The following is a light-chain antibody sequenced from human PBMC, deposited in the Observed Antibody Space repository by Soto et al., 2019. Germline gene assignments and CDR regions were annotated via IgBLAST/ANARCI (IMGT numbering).Light chain of an antibody. V-gene: IGLV2-23*02. CDR3: CSFAGRSPPTSV. J-gene: IGLJ1*01. CDR2: DVT. Sequence: QSALTQPASVSGSPGQSITISCTGTTSDVGTYNLVSWYQHHPGKDPQLIIFDVTKRPSGVSDRFSGSKSGNTASLTISGLLAEDEADYYCCSFAGRSPPTSVFGTGTKLTVL. CDR1: TSDVGTYNL.